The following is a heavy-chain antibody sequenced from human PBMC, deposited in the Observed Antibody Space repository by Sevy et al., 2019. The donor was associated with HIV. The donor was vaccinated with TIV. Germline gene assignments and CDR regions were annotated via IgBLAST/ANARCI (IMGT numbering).Heavy chain of an antibody. V-gene: IGHV3-64*02. Sequence: GGSLRLACAASGFTFSSYAMHWVRQAPGKGLEYVSAFSSNGGSTYYADSVKGRFTISRDNSKNTLYLQMGSLRAEDMAVYYCARGAGSIAARPYYFDYWGQGTLVTVSS. CDR1: GFTFSSYA. CDR3: ARGAGSIAARPYYFDY. J-gene: IGHJ4*02. D-gene: IGHD6-6*01. CDR2: FSSNGGST.